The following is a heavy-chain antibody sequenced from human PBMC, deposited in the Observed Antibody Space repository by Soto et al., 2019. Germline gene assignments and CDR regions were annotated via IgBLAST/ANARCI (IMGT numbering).Heavy chain of an antibody. CDR1: GYTFAAYY. J-gene: IGHJ4*02. Sequence: QVQLVQSGAEVKKPGASVKVSCKTSGYTFAAYYIHWIRQAPGQGLEWMGWINPTSGGTVYAQNCQDRVTMTRDTSISTAYMELRSLNSDDTAVYYCARDPDYGDYWGYFFDSWGQGPPVTVSS. CDR2: INPTSGGT. CDR3: ARDPDYGDYWGYFFDS. D-gene: IGHD4-17*01. V-gene: IGHV1-2*02.